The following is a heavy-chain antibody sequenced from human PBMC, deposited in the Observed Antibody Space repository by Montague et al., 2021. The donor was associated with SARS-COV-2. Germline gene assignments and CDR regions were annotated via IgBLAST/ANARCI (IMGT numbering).Heavy chain of an antibody. V-gene: IGHV3-30*04. D-gene: IGHD1-7*01. CDR2: ITPSGGNK. CDR1: GFPFSQYP. CDR3: GRVPTTDFDY. Sequence: SRSLSLSASGFPFSQYPMHWVRQAPGKGLEWVAVITPSGGNKFYADSVQGRFTISRDNSKNTLYLQMISLRAEDTAVYYCGRVPTTDFDYWGQGTLVTVSS. J-gene: IGHJ4*02.